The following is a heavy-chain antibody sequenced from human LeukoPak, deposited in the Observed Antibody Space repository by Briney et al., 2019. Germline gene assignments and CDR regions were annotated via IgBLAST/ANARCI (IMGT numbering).Heavy chain of an antibody. Sequence: GGSLRLSCAASGFTFSSYAMSWVRQAPGKGLEWVSAISGSGGSTYYADSVKGRFTISRDNAKNSLYLQMNNLRAEDTAVYYCARLTTTVTTPFDYWGQGTLVTVSS. CDR2: ISGSGGST. CDR3: ARLTTTVTTPFDY. CDR1: GFTFSSYA. J-gene: IGHJ4*02. D-gene: IGHD4-17*01. V-gene: IGHV3-23*01.